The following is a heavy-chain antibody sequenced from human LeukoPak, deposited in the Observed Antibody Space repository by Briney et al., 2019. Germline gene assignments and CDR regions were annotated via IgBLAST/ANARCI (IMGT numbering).Heavy chain of an antibody. CDR3: ASARAEYYYDSSGYYSEY. Sequence: PGGSLRLSCAASGFTFSDYSMNWVRQAPGKGLEWVSSISSSSSYIYYADSVKGRFTISRDNAKNSLYLQMNSLTADDTAVYYCASARAEYYYDSSGYYSEYWGQGTLVTVSS. CDR1: GFTFSDYS. V-gene: IGHV3-21*01. CDR2: ISSSSSYI. D-gene: IGHD3-22*01. J-gene: IGHJ4*02.